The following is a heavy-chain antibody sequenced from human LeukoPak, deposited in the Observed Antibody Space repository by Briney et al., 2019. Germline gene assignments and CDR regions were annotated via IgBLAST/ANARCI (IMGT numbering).Heavy chain of an antibody. CDR3: ARVNPYYDYVWGSYRYTGTVDY. V-gene: IGHV4-34*01. J-gene: IGHJ4*02. CDR2: INHSGST. D-gene: IGHD3-16*02. Sequence: SETLSLTCAVYGGSFSGYYWSWIRQPPGRGLEWIGEINHSGSTNYNPSLKSRVTISVDTSKNQFSLKLSSVTAADTAVYYCARVNPYYDYVWGSYRYTGTVDYWGQGTLVTVPS. CDR1: GGSFSGYY.